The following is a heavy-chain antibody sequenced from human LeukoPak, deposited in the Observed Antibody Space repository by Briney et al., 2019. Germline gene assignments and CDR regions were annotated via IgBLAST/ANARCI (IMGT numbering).Heavy chain of an antibody. Sequence: GGSLRLSCAVSGFTFSNYAMTWIRQAPGKGLEWVSTSDRDGNTYYADSVTGRFTISRDNSKNTLYLQMNSLRAEDTAIYYSARDRSGSTHWGQGSLVTVSS. CDR3: ARDRSGSTH. D-gene: IGHD1-26*01. CDR1: GFTFSNYA. CDR2: SDRDGNT. V-gene: IGHV3-23*01. J-gene: IGHJ4*02.